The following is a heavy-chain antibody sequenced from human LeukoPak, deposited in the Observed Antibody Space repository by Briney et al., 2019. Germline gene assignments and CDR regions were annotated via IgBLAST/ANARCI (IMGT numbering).Heavy chain of an antibody. J-gene: IGHJ5*02. CDR1: GFIFSVSA. V-gene: IGHV3-72*01. Sequence: QPGGSLRLSCTGSGFIFSVSAMHWVRQASGKGLEWVGRIKNKANSYTTEYAASVKGRFTISRDDSKNSLYLQMNSLKTEDTAVYYCVQFSEGAWGQGTLVTVSS. CDR2: IKNKANSYTT. CDR3: VQFSEGA. D-gene: IGHD2/OR15-2a*01.